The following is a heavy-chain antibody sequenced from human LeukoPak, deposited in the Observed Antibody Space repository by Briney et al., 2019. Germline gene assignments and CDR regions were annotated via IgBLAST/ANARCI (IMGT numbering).Heavy chain of an antibody. D-gene: IGHD1-26*01. CDR3: AKSSRSGSYYEY. J-gene: IGHJ4*02. CDR1: GFTFSSYA. V-gene: IGHV3-23*01. Sequence: GGSLRLSCAASGFTFSSYAMSWVRQAPGKGLEWVSAISGSSGSTYYADSVKGRFTISRDNSKNTLYLQMNSLRAEDTAVYYCAKSSRSGSYYEYWGQGTLVTVSS. CDR2: ISGSSGST.